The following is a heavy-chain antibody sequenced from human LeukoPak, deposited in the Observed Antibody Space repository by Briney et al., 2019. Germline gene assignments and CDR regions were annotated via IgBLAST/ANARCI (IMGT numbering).Heavy chain of an antibody. J-gene: IGHJ6*02. CDR2: IYYSGST. CDR1: GGSISSYY. V-gene: IGHV4-59*01. Sequence: SETLSLTCTVSGGSISSYYWRWIRQPPGKGLEWIGYIYYSGSTNYNPSLKRRLTISVDTSKNQFSLKLSSVTAADTAVYYCARGRSDFWSGSDYGMDVWGQGTTVTVSS. CDR3: ARGRSDFWSGSDYGMDV. D-gene: IGHD3-3*01.